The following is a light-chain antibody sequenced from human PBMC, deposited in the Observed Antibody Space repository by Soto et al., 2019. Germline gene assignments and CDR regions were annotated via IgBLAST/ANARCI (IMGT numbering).Light chain of an antibody. CDR1: ESVSSSF. J-gene: IGKJ2*01. CDR2: GAS. V-gene: IGKV3-20*01. CDR3: QQYCTSPDT. Sequence: EIVLAQSPGTLSLSPGERATLSCRASESVSSSFLAWYQQKPGQAPRLLIYGASSRATGIPDRFSGSGSGTDFILTISRLEPEDFAVYYCQQYCTSPDTFGQGTKLEIK.